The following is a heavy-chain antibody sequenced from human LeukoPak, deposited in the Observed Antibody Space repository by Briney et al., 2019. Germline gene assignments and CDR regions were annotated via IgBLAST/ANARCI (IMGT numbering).Heavy chain of an antibody. CDR3: ARGALQDIVVVVAATRDWFDP. J-gene: IGHJ5*02. CDR1: GGSFSGYY. Sequence: SETLSLTCAVYGGSFSGYYWSWIRQPPGKGLEWIGEINHSGSTNYNPSLKSRVTISVDTSKNQFSLKLSSVTAADTAVYYCARGALQDIVVVVAATRDWFDPWGQGTLVTVSS. CDR2: INHSGST. D-gene: IGHD2-15*01. V-gene: IGHV4-34*01.